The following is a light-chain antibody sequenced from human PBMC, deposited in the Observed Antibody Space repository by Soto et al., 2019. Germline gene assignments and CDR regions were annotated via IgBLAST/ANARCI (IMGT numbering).Light chain of an antibody. Sequence: EIVMTQSPATLSVSPGERATLSCRASQSVSSYLAWYQQKPGQAPRLLIYDASNRAPGIPARFSGSGSGTDFTLTISSLEPEDFAVYYCQQRSNWPPWTFGQGTKVDI. CDR1: QSVSSY. J-gene: IGKJ1*01. CDR3: QQRSNWPPWT. CDR2: DAS. V-gene: IGKV3-11*01.